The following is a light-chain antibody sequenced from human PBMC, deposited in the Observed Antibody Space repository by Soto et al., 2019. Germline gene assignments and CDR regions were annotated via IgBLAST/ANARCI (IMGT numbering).Light chain of an antibody. CDR2: EVT. Sequence: QSVLTQPASVSGSPGQSITISCTGTSSDVGGYNYVSWYQQHPDKAPKLMIYEVTNRPSGVSNRFSGSKSHNTASLTISGLQAEDEADYYCSSYTSSSSFVFGTGTQLTVL. J-gene: IGLJ7*01. V-gene: IGLV2-14*01. CDR3: SSYTSSSSFV. CDR1: SSDVGGYNY.